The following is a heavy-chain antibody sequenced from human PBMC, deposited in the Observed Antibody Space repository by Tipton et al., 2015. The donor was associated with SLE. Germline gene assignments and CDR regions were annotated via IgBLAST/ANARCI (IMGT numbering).Heavy chain of an antibody. J-gene: IGHJ3*02. D-gene: IGHD3-16*02. CDR3: AQAHLWGSYRYASDI. CDR2: ISYSETT. CDR1: GDSISSGRYY. Sequence: TLSLTCTVSGDSISSGRYYWSWIRQHPGKGLEWIGHISYSETTYSNPSLKSRLTISVDKSKNQFSLKLSFVTAADTAIYYCAQAHLWGSYRYASDIWGQGKMVTVSS. V-gene: IGHV4-31*03.